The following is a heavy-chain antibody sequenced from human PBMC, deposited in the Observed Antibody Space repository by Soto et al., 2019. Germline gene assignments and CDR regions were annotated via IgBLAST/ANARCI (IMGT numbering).Heavy chain of an antibody. CDR2: IIPIFGTA. CDR3: ARSIVGVNYYGMDV. J-gene: IGHJ6*02. CDR1: GGTFSSFA. D-gene: IGHD1-26*01. V-gene: IGHV1-69*01. Sequence: QVQLVQSGAEVKKPGSSLKVSCKASGGTFSSFAISWVRQAPGQGLEWMGGIIPIFGTANYAQMFQGRVTIIADESTSTAYMELSSLRSEDTAVYYCARSIVGVNYYGMDVWGQGTTVTVSS.